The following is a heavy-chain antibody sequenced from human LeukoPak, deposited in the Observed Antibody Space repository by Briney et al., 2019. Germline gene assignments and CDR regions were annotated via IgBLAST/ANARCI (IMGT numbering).Heavy chain of an antibody. V-gene: IGHV3-74*01. Sequence: GGSLRLSCAASGFTFCSYWMHWVRQAPGKGLVWVSRINSDGSSTSYADSVKGRFTISRDNAKNTLYLQMNSLRAEDTAVYYCASLVVVPAAMVSYYYMDVWGKGTTVTVSS. D-gene: IGHD2-2*01. CDR2: INSDGSST. CDR1: GFTFCSYW. CDR3: ASLVVVPAAMVSYYYMDV. J-gene: IGHJ6*03.